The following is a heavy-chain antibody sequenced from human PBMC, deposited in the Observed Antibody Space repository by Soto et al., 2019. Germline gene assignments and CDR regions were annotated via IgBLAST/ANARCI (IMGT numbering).Heavy chain of an antibody. D-gene: IGHD5-12*01. Sequence: EVQVVESGGGLVQLGGSLRLSCAASGITFSSYWMSWVRQAPGKGLEWVAHIKPGGSDKYYVDSVKGRFTISRDNAKNSLYLQMNILRAEDTAVYYCVGLVSTQSDCWGQGTLVTVSS. CDR2: IKPGGSDK. CDR3: VGLVSTQSDC. CDR1: GITFSSYW. J-gene: IGHJ4*02. V-gene: IGHV3-7*01.